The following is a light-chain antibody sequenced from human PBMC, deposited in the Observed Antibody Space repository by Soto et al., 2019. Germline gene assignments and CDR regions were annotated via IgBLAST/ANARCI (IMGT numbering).Light chain of an antibody. CDR3: QQYNSYSEA. Sequence: DIQMTQSPSTLSGSVGDRVTITCRASQTISSGLAWYQQKPGKALKLLIYKASTLKSGVPSRFSGSGSGTDFSLTISSLQPVDSATYFCQQYNSYSEAFGQGTK. CDR2: KAS. J-gene: IGKJ1*01. V-gene: IGKV1-5*03. CDR1: QTISSG.